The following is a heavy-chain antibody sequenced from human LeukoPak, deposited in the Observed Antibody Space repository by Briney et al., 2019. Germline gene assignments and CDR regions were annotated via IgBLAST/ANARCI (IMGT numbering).Heavy chain of an antibody. V-gene: IGHV3-11*06. CDR2: ISISSTYT. Sequence: PGGSLRLSCAASGFNFSDYYMTWIRQAPGKGLEWVSDISISSTYTNHADSVKGRFTISRDNAKNSLYLQMNSLRGEDTAVYYCARDSSGWYYFDYWGQGILVTVSS. CDR3: ARDSSGWYYFDY. CDR1: GFNFSDYY. D-gene: IGHD6-19*01. J-gene: IGHJ4*02.